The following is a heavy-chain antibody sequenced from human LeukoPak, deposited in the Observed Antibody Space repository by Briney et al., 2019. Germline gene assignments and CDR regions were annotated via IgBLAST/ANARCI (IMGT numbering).Heavy chain of an antibody. CDR3: ARLDFYGAQDFDY. CDR2: INHSGST. D-gene: IGHD4-17*01. Sequence: SETLSLTCAVYGGSFSGYYWSWIRQPPGKGLEWIGEINHSGSTNYNPSLKSRVTISVDTSKNQSSLKLSSVTAADTAVYYCARLDFYGAQDFDYWGQGTLVTVSS. J-gene: IGHJ4*02. V-gene: IGHV4-34*01. CDR1: GGSFSGYY.